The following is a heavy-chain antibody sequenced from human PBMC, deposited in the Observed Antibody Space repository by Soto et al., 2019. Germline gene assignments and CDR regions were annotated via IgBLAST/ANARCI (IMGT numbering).Heavy chain of an antibody. CDR2: IGRDGIYT. V-gene: IGHV3-43*01. D-gene: IGHD2-2*01. Sequence: EVQLVESGGAVVQPRGSLRLSCAASGFTFDDFSMHWVRQAPGKGLEWVSLIGRDGIYTYYADSVKGRFTISRDNSKNSLYLQMNSLRTEDTAFYFCAKEKHDASWTAFDYWGQGTLVTVSS. CDR1: GFTFDDFS. J-gene: IGHJ4*02. CDR3: AKEKHDASWTAFDY.